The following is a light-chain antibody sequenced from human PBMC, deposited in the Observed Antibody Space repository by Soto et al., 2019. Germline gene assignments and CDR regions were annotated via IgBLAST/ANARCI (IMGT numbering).Light chain of an antibody. CDR2: RND. V-gene: IGLV1-47*01. CDR3: QSYDSGLIGLI. J-gene: IGLJ1*01. Sequence: QSLLTQPPSASGTPGQRVTISCSGSTSNISINDVFWYQQLPGAAPKLLFYRNDRRPSWVPDRFSASKSDTSASLAISDLQAEDEADYYCQSYDSGLIGLIFGTGTKLTVL. CDR1: TSNISIND.